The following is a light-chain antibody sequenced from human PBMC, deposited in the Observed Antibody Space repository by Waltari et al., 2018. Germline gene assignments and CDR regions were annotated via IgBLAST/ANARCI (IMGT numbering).Light chain of an antibody. V-gene: IGKV3-15*01. CDR1: RSVSFK. CDR3: QQYNNWPLT. Sequence: EILLTQSPATLSVSPGEGATLSCRASRSVSFKLAWYQQKPGQAPRLLIYGVSTRATGVPARFSGGGSGTEFTLTITRLQSEDFSVYYCQQYNNWPLTFGGGTKVEIK. CDR2: GVS. J-gene: IGKJ4*01.